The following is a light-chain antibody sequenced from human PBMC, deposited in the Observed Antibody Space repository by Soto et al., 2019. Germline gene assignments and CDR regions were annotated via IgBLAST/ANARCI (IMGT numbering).Light chain of an antibody. J-gene: IGKJ2*01. Sequence: EIVLTQSPGTLSLSPGERATLSCRASQSVTSNYLAWYQEKTGQTPRLLIYGASRRATGIPDRFSGSGSGTDFTLTISRLEPEDFAVYFCQQYNNLPPDTFGQGTKLEIK. CDR2: GAS. CDR1: QSVTSNY. V-gene: IGKV3-20*01. CDR3: QQYNNLPPDT.